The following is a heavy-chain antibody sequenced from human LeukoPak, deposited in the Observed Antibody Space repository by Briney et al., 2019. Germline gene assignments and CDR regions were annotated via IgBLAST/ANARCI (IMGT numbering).Heavy chain of an antibody. D-gene: IGHD6-13*01. CDR1: GGSISSGSYY. CDR3: ARGAAAGDY. V-gene: IGHV4-61*02. J-gene: IGHJ4*02. CDR2: IYTSGST. Sequence: PSETLSLTCTVSGGSISSGSYYWNWIRQPAGKGLEWIGRIYTSGSTNYNPSLKSRVTISVDTSKNQFSLKLSSVTAADTAVYYCARGAAAGDYWGQGTLVTVSS.